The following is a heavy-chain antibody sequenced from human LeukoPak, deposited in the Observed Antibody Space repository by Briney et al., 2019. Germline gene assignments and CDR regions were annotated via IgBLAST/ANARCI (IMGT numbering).Heavy chain of an antibody. D-gene: IGHD2-21*01. CDR3: AQTGGGGYWGPHDY. V-gene: IGHV1-69*06. CDR2: IIPIFSTT. CDR1: GGTLSNYA. J-gene: IGHJ4*02. Sequence: VASVKVSCKASGGTLSNYAINWVRQAPGQGLEWMGWIIPIFSTTNYAQKFQGRVTITADKSTSTAYMELGSLRSEDPAVYYCAQTGGGGYWGPHDYWGQGTLVTVSS.